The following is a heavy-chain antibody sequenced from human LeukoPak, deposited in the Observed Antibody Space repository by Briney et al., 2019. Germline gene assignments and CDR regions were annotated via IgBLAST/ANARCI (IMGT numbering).Heavy chain of an antibody. J-gene: IGHJ4*02. D-gene: IGHD6-19*01. CDR3: ARDFGYSSGGNDY. CDR2: INPNSGGT. Sequence: ASVKVSCKASGYTFTGYYMHWVRQAPGQGLEWMGWINPNSGGTNYAQKFQGRVTMTRDTSISTAYMELSRLRSDDTAGYYCARDFGYSSGGNDYGGQGTLVTVSP. V-gene: IGHV1-2*02. CDR1: GYTFTGYY.